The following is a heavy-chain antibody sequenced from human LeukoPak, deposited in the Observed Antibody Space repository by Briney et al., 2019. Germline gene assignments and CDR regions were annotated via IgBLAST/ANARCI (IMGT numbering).Heavy chain of an antibody. CDR2: ISSSGSHI. Sequence: GRSLRLSCAASGFTFNIYSMNWVRQAPGKGLEWVSSISSSGSHIYYADSVRGRFTISRDNAKNSLFLQMSSLRAEDTAVYYCARDDGSGYYPQDFDYWGQGTQVTVSS. CDR1: GFTFNIYS. D-gene: IGHD3-22*01. CDR3: ARDDGSGYYPQDFDY. V-gene: IGHV3-21*01. J-gene: IGHJ4*02.